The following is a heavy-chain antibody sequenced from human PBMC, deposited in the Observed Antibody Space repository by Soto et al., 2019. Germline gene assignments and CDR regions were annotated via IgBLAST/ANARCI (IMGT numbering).Heavy chain of an antibody. V-gene: IGHV3-30-3*01. D-gene: IGHD1-1*01. Sequence: QVHLVESGGGVVQPGRSLRLSCAASGFTFSNNAMDWVRQAPGKGLEWVAVISYDGSNKYIAESVKDRFTISRDNSKNTLFLQMNSLRAEDTAVYYCARGTTTSAFSAMDVWGQGTTVTVSS. J-gene: IGHJ6*02. CDR2: ISYDGSNK. CDR3: ARGTTTSAFSAMDV. CDR1: GFTFSNNA.